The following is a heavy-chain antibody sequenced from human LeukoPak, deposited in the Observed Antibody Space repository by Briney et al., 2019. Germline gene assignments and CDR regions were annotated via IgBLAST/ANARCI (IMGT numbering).Heavy chain of an antibody. V-gene: IGHV3-23*01. J-gene: IGHJ4*02. D-gene: IGHD4-17*01. Sequence: GGSLRLSCAASGFTFSSYAMSWVRQAPGKGLEWVSAVSGSGGSTYYADSVKGRFTISRDNSKNTLYLQMNSLRAEDTAVYYCAKKKGPRGDGDPIDYWGQGTLVTVSS. CDR2: VSGSGGST. CDR1: GFTFSSYA. CDR3: AKKKGPRGDGDPIDY.